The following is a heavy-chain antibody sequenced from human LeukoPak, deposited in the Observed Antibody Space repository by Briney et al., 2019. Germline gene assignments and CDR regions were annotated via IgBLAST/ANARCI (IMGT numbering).Heavy chain of an antibody. CDR1: GFAFGDYA. V-gene: IGHV3-49*03. CDR3: TRDRGAYNLYDY. J-gene: IGHJ4*02. CDR2: IRSKAYGETA. Sequence: GGSLRLSCTASGFAFGDYAMSWIRQAPGKGLEWVGFIRSKAYGETANYAASVKGRFTISRDDSKAIAYLQMNSLKTEDTAVYHCTRDRGAYNLYDYWGQGTLVTVSS. D-gene: IGHD1-1*01.